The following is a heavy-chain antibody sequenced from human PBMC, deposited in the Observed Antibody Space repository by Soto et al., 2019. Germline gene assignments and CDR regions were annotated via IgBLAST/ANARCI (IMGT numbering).Heavy chain of an antibody. CDR1: GGSISSSSYY. CDR3: ASEADYYDSSGYQYYFDY. J-gene: IGHJ4*01. V-gene: IGHV4-39*01. D-gene: IGHD3-22*01. CDR2: IYYSGST. Sequence: QLQLQESGPGLVKPSETLSLTCTVSGGSISSSSYYWGWIRQPPGKGLEWMGSIYYSGSTYYNPSLKSQVTISVDTSKNQFSRKLSSVTAADTAVYYCASEADYYDSSGYQYYFDYWCHGTLVTVSS.